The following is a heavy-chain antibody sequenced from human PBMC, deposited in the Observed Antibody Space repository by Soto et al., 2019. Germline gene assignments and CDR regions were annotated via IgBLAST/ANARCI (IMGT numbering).Heavy chain of an antibody. CDR3: ARAVPHLHSNYFDY. CDR1: GYTFTSYA. V-gene: IGHV1-3*01. D-gene: IGHD4-4*01. Sequence: ASVKVSCKASGYTFTSYAMHWVRQAPGQRPEWMGWINAGNGNTKYSQKFQGRVTITRDTSASTAYMELSSLRSEDTAVYYCARAVPHLHSNYFDYWGQGTLVTVSS. J-gene: IGHJ4*02. CDR2: INAGNGNT.